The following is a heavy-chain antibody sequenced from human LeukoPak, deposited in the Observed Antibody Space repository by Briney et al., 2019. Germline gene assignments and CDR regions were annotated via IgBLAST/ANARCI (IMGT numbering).Heavy chain of an antibody. CDR2: INNDGSST. D-gene: IGHD6-13*01. CDR3: ARPTKEGSSWYWWFDP. V-gene: IGHV3-74*01. CDR1: GFTFSSYW. J-gene: IGHJ5*02. Sequence: GGSLRLSCAASGFTFSSYWMHRARQAPGKGLVWVSRINNDGSSTSYADSVKGRFTISRDNAKNTLYLQMNSLRAEDTAVYYCARPTKEGSSWYWWFDPWGQGTLVTVSS.